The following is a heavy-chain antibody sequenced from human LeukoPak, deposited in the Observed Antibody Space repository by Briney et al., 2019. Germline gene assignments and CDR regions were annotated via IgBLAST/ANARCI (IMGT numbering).Heavy chain of an antibody. CDR1: GYTFTRSY. CDR3: TRASCSSISCYLDY. V-gene: IGHV1-2*06. J-gene: IGHJ4*02. D-gene: IGHD2-2*01. Sequence: GASVKVSCKPSGYTFTRSYMHWARQAPGPGRELMVLINPNSGGTNYAQKFQGRVTMTRDTSISTAYMELSRLRSDDTAVYYCTRASCSSISCYLDYWGQGTLVTVSS. CDR2: INPNSGGT.